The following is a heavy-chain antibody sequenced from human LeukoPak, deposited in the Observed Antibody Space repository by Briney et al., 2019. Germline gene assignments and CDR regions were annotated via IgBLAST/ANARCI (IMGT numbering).Heavy chain of an antibody. Sequence: PPETLSLTCPVSGAPLSKSYWIWVRQTPGKGREWIGYLAYTGVSYYNTSLKSRVTISADTSKTHISLNLTSVTASDTAVYFCARLPEGGYSTFLGWLDPGGQGTRVTVSA. J-gene: IGHJ5*02. CDR3: ARLPEGGYSTFLGWLDP. D-gene: IGHD2-15*01. CDR1: GAPLSKSY. CDR2: LAYTGVS. V-gene: IGHV4-59*08.